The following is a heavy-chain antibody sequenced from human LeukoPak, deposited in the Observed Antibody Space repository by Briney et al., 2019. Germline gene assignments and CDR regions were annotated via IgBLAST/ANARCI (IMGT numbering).Heavy chain of an antibody. CDR1: GFTFSSYA. CDR2: ISGSGGST. D-gene: IGHD3-16*01. CDR3: AKGGGEYYYYYMDV. Sequence: GGSLRLSCAVSGFTFSSYAMSWVRQAPGKGLEWVSAISGSGGSTYYADSVKGRFTISRDNSKNTLYLQMNSLRAEDTAVYYCAKGGGEYYYYYMDVWGKGTTVTVSS. J-gene: IGHJ6*03. V-gene: IGHV3-23*01.